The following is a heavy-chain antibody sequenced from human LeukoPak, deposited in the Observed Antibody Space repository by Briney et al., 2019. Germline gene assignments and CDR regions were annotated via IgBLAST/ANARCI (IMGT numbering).Heavy chain of an antibody. J-gene: IGHJ4*02. D-gene: IGHD6-13*01. CDR3: ARGFGSSWFDY. Sequence: GASVKVSCKASGYTFTANYIHWVRQAPGQELEWMGWINPNGGGTNYAQKFQGWVTMTRDTSISTLYMELSRLKSDDTAVYYCARGFGSSWFDYWGQGTLVTVSS. CDR2: INPNGGGT. CDR1: GYTFTANY. V-gene: IGHV1-2*04.